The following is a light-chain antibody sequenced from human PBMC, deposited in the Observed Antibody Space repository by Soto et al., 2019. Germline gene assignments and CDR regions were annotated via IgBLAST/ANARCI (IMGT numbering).Light chain of an antibody. CDR1: QSVNAN. Sequence: EVVMTQSPATLSVSPGERATLSCRASQSVNANLAWYQQKPDQAPRLLIHGASNRATGIPARFSGSGFGTEFILTISSLQSEDFAVYYCQQYNTWLWTFGQGTKVEI. CDR3: QQYNTWLWT. CDR2: GAS. V-gene: IGKV3-15*01. J-gene: IGKJ1*01.